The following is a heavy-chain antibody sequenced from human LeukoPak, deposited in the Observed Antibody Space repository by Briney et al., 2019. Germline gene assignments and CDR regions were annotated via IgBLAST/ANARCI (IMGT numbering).Heavy chain of an antibody. CDR3: ARDELGDLDS. CDR2: INHSGST. J-gene: IGHJ4*02. CDR1: GGSFSGYY. D-gene: IGHD7-27*01. Sequence: PSETLSLTCAVYGGSFSGYYWSWIRQPPGKGLEWIGEINHSGSTNYNPSLKSRVTISVDTSKNQFSLKLSSVTAADTAVYYCARDELGDLDSWGQGTLVTVSS. V-gene: IGHV4-34*01.